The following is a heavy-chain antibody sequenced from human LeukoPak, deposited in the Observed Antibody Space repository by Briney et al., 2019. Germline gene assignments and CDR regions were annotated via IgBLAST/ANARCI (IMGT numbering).Heavy chain of an antibody. CDR2: IYSDGST. J-gene: IGHJ4*02. V-gene: IGHV3-66*01. CDR1: GFTVGNKY. D-gene: IGHD1-14*01. Sequence: GGSLRLSCAASGFTVGNKYMTWVRQAPGEGLEWVSVIYSDGSTYYADSVKGRFTISRDNSKNTLYLQMNSLRVDDTAPYYCAREAEAGPFACWGPGTLVTASS. CDR3: AREAEAGPFAC.